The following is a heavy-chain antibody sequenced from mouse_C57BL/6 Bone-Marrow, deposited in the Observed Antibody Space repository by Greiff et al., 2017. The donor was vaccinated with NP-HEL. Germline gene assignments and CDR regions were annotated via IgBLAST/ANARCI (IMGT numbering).Heavy chain of an antibody. CDR1: GYTFTTYP. V-gene: IGHV1-47*01. CDR3: ARGGNYWYYFDY. Sequence: VQLQQSGAELVKPGASVKMSCKASGYTFTTYPLEWVKQNPGKSLAWIGHFHPYNAATEYNEKFKNKATLTVEKSSSTVYLELSRLTSDDSSVYYCARGGNYWYYFDYWGQGTTLTVSS. CDR2: FHPYNAAT. J-gene: IGHJ2*01. D-gene: IGHD2-1*01.